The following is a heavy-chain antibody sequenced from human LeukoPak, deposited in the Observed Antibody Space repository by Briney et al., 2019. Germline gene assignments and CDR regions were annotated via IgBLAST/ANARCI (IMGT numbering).Heavy chain of an antibody. J-gene: IGHJ5*02. Sequence: GRSLRLSCAASGFTFSSYGMHWVRQAPGKGLEWVAVISYDGSNKYYADSVKGRFTISRDNSKNTLYLQMNSLRAEDTAVYYCAKMGSAGWFDPWGQGTLVTVSS. D-gene: IGHD6-6*01. CDR1: GFTFSSYG. CDR3: AKMGSAGWFDP. V-gene: IGHV3-30*18. CDR2: ISYDGSNK.